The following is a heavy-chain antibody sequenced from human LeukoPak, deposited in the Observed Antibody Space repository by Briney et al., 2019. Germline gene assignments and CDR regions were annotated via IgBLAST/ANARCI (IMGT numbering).Heavy chain of an antibody. J-gene: IGHJ4*02. CDR1: GGSISGSSYY. CDR3: ARASRYSSGWYLNY. Sequence: PSETLSLTCTVSGGSISGSSYYWGWIRQPPGKGLEWIGSIYYSGSTYYNPSLKSRVTISVDTSKNQFSLKLSSVTAADTAVYYCARASRYSSGWYLNYWGQGTLVTVSS. D-gene: IGHD6-19*01. V-gene: IGHV4-39*01. CDR2: IYYSGST.